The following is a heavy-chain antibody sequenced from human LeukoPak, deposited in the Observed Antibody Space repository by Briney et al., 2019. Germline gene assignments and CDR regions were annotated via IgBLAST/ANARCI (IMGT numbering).Heavy chain of an antibody. Sequence: GESLRISCKGSGYSFTSYWISWVRQMPGKGLEWMGRIDPSDSYTNYSPSFQGHVTISADKSISTAYLQWSSLKASDTAMYYCARGTPPRGYSYGYDPRGCGMDVWGKGTTVTVSS. V-gene: IGHV5-10-1*01. J-gene: IGHJ6*04. CDR3: ARGTPPRGYSYGYDPRGCGMDV. D-gene: IGHD5-18*01. CDR2: IDPSDSYT. CDR1: GYSFTSYW.